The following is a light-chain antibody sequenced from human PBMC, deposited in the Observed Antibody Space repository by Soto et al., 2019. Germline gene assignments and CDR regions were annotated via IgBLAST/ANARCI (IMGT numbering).Light chain of an antibody. CDR2: DVS. CDR3: SSYTGSTTLHYV. CDR1: SSDVDGYNY. V-gene: IGLV2-14*01. Sequence: QSALTQPASVSGSPGQSITISCTGTSSDVDGYNYVSWYQQHPGKAPKLLIYDVSTRPSGASNRFSGSKSGNTASLTISGLQAEDEADYYCSSYTGSTTLHYVFGTGTKLTVL. J-gene: IGLJ1*01.